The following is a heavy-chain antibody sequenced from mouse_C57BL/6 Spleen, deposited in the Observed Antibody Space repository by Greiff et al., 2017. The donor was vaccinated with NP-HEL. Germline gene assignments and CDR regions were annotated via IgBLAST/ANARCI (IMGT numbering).Heavy chain of an antibody. V-gene: IGHV5-16*01. CDR3: AREDGSPPDYWYFDV. D-gene: IGHD1-1*01. Sequence: EVKVVESEGGLVQPGSSMKLSCTASGFTFSDYYMAWVRQVPEKGLEWVANINYDGSSTYYLDSLKSRFIISRDNAKNILYLRMSSLKSEDTATYYCAREDGSPPDYWYFDVWGTGTTVTVSS. J-gene: IGHJ1*03. CDR2: INYDGSST. CDR1: GFTFSDYY.